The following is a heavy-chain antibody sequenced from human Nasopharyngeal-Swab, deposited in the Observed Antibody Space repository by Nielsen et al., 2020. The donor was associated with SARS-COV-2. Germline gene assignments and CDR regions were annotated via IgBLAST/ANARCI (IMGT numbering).Heavy chain of an antibody. D-gene: IGHD2-21*01. V-gene: IGHV4-30-2*01. Sequence: WIRQPPGKGLEWIGYIYHSGSTYYNPSLKSRVTISVDRSKNQFSLKLSSVTAADTAVYYCARVGGDYYYYMDVWGKGTTVTVSS. CDR3: ARVGGDYYYYMDV. CDR2: IYHSGST. J-gene: IGHJ6*03.